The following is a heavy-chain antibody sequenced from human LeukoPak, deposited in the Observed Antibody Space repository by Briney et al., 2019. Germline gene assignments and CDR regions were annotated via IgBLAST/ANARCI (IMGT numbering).Heavy chain of an antibody. CDR2: FDPEDGET. Sequence: ASVKVSCKVSGYTLTELSMHWVRQAPGKGLEWMGGFDPEDGETIYAQKFQGRVTTTEDTSTDTAYMELSSLRSEDTAVYYCATGGLRYFDWQPIDYWGQGTLVTVSS. CDR3: ATGGLRYFDWQPIDY. J-gene: IGHJ4*02. CDR1: GYTLTELS. V-gene: IGHV1-24*01. D-gene: IGHD3-9*01.